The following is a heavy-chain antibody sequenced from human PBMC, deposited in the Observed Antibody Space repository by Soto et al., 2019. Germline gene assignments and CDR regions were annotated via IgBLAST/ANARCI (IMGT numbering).Heavy chain of an antibody. CDR2: IYYSGST. J-gene: IGHJ2*01. CDR3: ARRQGGSSDWYFDL. V-gene: IGHV4-39*01. Sequence: QLQLQESGPGLVKPSETLSLTCTVSGGSISSSSYYWGWIRQPPGKGLEWIGSIYYSGSTYYNPSLKSRVTISVDTSKNQCSLKLSSVTAADTAVYYCARRQGGSSDWYFDLWGRGTLVTVSS. CDR1: GGSISSSSYY. D-gene: IGHD2-15*01.